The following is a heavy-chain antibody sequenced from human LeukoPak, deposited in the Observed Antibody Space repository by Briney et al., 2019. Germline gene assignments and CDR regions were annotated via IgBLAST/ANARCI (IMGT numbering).Heavy chain of an antibody. CDR3: ARGNWNDEGFFDY. Sequence: GGSLRLSCAASGFTFSTYNMNWVRPAPGKGLEWVSSISDRSDYIYYADSLKGRFSISRDNANNSLYLLMNSLRAEDTAIYYCARGNWNDEGFFDYWGQGILVTVSS. V-gene: IGHV3-21*01. CDR1: GFTFSTYN. CDR2: ISDRSDYI. J-gene: IGHJ4*02. D-gene: IGHD1-1*01.